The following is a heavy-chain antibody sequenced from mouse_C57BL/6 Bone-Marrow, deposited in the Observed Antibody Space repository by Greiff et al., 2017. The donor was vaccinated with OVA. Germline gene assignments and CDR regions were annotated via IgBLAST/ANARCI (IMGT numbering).Heavy chain of an antibody. V-gene: IGHV1-15*01. CDR3: STYCYFSV. CDR2: IDPETGGN. Sequence: QVQLQQSGAELVRPGASVTLSCKASGYTFTDYEMHWVKQTPVHGLEWIGAIDPETGGNAYNPKFKGKAILPADKSSSTAYMEIRSLTSEDSAVYYCSTYCYFSVGGTGTAVTVSS. CDR1: GYTFTDYE. J-gene: IGHJ1*03.